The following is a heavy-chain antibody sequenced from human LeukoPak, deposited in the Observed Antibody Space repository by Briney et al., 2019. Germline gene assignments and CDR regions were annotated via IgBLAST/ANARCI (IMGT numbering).Heavy chain of an antibody. J-gene: IGHJ4*02. D-gene: IGHD2-8*01. CDR3: ASAHIGGLMVE. V-gene: IGHV4-59*01. CDR1: GGSLSSYY. CDR2: IYYSGST. Sequence: SETLSLTCTVSGGSLSSYYWSWIRQPPGKGLEWIGYIYYSGSTNYNTSLTSRVTISVDTSKNQFSLKLSSVTAADTAVYYCASAHIGGLMVEWGQGTLVTVSS.